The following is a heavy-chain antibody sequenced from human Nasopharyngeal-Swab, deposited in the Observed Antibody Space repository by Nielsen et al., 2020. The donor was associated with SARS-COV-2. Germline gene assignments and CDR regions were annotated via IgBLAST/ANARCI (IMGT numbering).Heavy chain of an antibody. CDR3: ARDLRKYYYLDV. CDR1: GFTFCTYG. CDR2: MSNDGKNI. Sequence: GESLKISCAASGFTFCTYGMHWVRQAPGKGLEWVAVMSNDGKNIYYADSVKGRFTISRDNFKNTLYLQMNSLRADDTAVYYCARDLRKYYYLDVWGKGTTFTVSS. J-gene: IGHJ6*03. V-gene: IGHV3-30*03.